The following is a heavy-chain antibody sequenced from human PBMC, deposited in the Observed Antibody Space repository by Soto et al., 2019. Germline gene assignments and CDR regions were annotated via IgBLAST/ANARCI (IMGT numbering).Heavy chain of an antibody. CDR1: GGSISSGGYY. J-gene: IGHJ5*02. CDR2: IYYSGST. V-gene: IGHV4-31*03. CDR3: ASRGIAAAGNWLDP. D-gene: IGHD6-13*01. Sequence: SETLSLTCTVSGGSISSGGYYWSWIRQHPGKGLEWIGYIYYSGSTYYNPSLKSRVTISVDTSKNQFSLKLSSVTAADTAVYYCASRGIAAAGNWLDPWGQGTLVTVYS.